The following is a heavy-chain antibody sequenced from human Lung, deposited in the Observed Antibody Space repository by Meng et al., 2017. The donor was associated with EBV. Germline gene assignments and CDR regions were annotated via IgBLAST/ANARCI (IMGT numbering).Heavy chain of an antibody. V-gene: IGHV7-4-1*02. D-gene: IGHD5-24*01. CDR3: ARDSPLDGYSLLDY. CDR1: GYTFTSYA. CDR2: IDPNTGNP. Sequence: QVRLVQFGSEVKQPGAYGKVSCRPSGYTFTSYAINWVRQAPGQGPDWMGWIDPNTGNPTYDQGFTGRFVFSLDTSVSTAYLQINSLRADDTAVYYCARDSPLDGYSLLDYWGQGTLVTVSS. J-gene: IGHJ4*02.